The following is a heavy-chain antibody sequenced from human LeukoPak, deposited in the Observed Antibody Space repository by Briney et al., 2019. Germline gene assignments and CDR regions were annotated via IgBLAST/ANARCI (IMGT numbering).Heavy chain of an antibody. J-gene: IGHJ2*01. CDR1: GGSISSSSYY. CDR3: ARGVTMIVVVIHGWYFDL. CDR2: IYYTRST. Sequence: SETLSLTCTVSGGSISSSSYYRGWIRQPPGKGLEWIGSIYYTRSTYYNPSLKSRVTISVDTSKNQFSLKLTSVTAADTAVYYCARGVTMIVVVIHGWYFDLWGRGTLVTVSS. V-gene: IGHV4-39*01. D-gene: IGHD3-22*01.